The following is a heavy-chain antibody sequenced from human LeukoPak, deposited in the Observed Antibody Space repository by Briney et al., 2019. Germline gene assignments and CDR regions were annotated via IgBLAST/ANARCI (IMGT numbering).Heavy chain of an antibody. CDR1: GRCISGYY. J-gene: IGHJ4*02. V-gene: IGHV4-34*01. D-gene: IGHD6-13*01. CDR2: INHSGST. Sequence: KPSVTLSLTCSVDGRCISGYYWSWILQPPGEGLEWIGEINHSGSTNYNPSLNSGITISVESSKQQYSMKRSSVTAADTACHYSARVRRSSWPLDYWGQGTLVTVSS. CDR3: ARVRRSSWPLDY.